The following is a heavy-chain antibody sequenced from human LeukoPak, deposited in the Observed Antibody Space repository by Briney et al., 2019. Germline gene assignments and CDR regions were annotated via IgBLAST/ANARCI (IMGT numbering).Heavy chain of an antibody. D-gene: IGHD1-26*01. Sequence: GESLRLSCAASGFTFSSYGMHWVRQAPGKGLEWVAVIWYDGSNKYYADSVKGRFTISRDNSKNTLYLQMNSLRAEDTAVYYCAKEMGATNYFEYWGQGTLVTVSS. CDR2: IWYDGSNK. CDR1: GFTFSSYG. J-gene: IGHJ4*02. CDR3: AKEMGATNYFEY. V-gene: IGHV3-33*06.